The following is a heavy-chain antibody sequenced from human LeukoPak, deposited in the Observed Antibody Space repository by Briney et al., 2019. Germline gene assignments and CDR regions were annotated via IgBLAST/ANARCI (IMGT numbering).Heavy chain of an antibody. D-gene: IGHD5-12*01. J-gene: IGHJ6*04. CDR1: GYTFTSFD. Sequence: ASVKVSCKASGYTFTSFDINWVRQSTGQGPEWMGWMNPNSGNTGYAQKFQGRVTMTRDTSINTAYMELSSLGSEDTAVYYCARNHVPTGLRDVWGTGTPVIVSS. CDR3: ARNHVPTGLRDV. CDR2: MNPNSGNT. V-gene: IGHV1-8*01.